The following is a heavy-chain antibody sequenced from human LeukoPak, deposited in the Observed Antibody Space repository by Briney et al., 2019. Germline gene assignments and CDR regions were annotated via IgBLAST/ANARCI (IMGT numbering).Heavy chain of an antibody. D-gene: IGHD2-21*02. V-gene: IGHV4-34*01. CDR2: INHSGST. J-gene: IGHJ1*01. CDR3: ARGVGVTAAEYFQH. CDR1: GGSFSGYY. Sequence: PSETLSLTCAVYGGSFSGYYWSWVRHPPGKGLEWIGEINHSGSTNYNPSLKSRVNISVDTSKIHFSLKLSSVTAADTAVYYCARGVGVTAAEYFQHWGQGTLVTVSS.